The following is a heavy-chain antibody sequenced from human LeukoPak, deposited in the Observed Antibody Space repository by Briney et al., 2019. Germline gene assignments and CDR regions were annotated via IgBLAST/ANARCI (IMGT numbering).Heavy chain of an antibody. Sequence: TGGSLGLSCAASGFTFSSYSIHWVRQAPGKGLEWVAVISYDGSNEYYADSVKGRFTISRDNSKNTLYLQMNSLRAEDTAVYYCAKDSVYCSGGSCYPNGEVDYWGQGTLVTVSS. D-gene: IGHD2-15*01. V-gene: IGHV3-30*18. J-gene: IGHJ4*02. CDR2: ISYDGSNE. CDR3: AKDSVYCSGGSCYPNGEVDY. CDR1: GFTFSSYS.